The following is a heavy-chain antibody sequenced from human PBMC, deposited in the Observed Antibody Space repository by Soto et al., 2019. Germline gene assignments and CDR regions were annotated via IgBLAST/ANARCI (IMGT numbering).Heavy chain of an antibody. J-gene: IGHJ3*02. CDR3: ARERFTIFGVVKAFDI. D-gene: IGHD3-3*01. Sequence: SVKVSCKASGGTFSSYTISWVRQAPGQGLEWMGRIIPILGIANYAQKFQGRVTITADKSTSTAYMELSSLRSEDTAVYYCARERFTIFGVVKAFDIWGQGTMVTVSS. CDR1: GGTFSSYT. V-gene: IGHV1-69*04. CDR2: IIPILGIA.